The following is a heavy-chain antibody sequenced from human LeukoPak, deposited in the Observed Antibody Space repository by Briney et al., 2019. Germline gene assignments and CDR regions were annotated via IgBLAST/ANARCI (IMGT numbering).Heavy chain of an antibody. D-gene: IGHD3-10*01. CDR2: IIPIFGTA. V-gene: IGHV1-69*01. J-gene: IGHJ5*02. CDR1: GGTFSSYA. CDR3: ARDRGDYYGSGSPNWFDP. Sequence: ASVKVSCKASGGTFSSYAISWVRQAPGQGLEWMGGIIPIFGTANYAQKFQGRVTITADESTSTAYMELSSLRSEDTAVYYCARDRGDYYGSGSPNWFDPWGQGTLVTVSS.